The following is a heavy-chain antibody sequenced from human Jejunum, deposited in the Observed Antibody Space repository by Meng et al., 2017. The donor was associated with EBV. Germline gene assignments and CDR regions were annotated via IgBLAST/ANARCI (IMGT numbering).Heavy chain of an antibody. CDR1: GGSISDNDW. CDR3: AGNGYYALEY. D-gene: IGHD3-22*01. CDR2: IYHGGGT. Sequence: QVQLQGWGPSLEQPSGTLSLTCVVSGGSISDNDWWSWVRQPPGKGLEWLGEIYHGGGTNYNPSLESRVTISVDKSKNQFSLKLNSVTVADTAVYYCAGNGYYALEYWGPGILVTVSS. J-gene: IGHJ4*02. V-gene: IGHV4-4*02.